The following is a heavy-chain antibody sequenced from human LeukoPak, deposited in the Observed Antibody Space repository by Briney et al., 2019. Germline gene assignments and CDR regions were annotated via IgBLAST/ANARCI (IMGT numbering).Heavy chain of an antibody. Sequence: SETLSLTCTVSGGSISSGSYYWSWIRQPAGKGLEWIGRIYTSGSTNYNPSLKSRVTISVDTSKNQFSLKLSSVTAADTAVYYCAREGYPVRYYDILTGYYNEGFDYWGQGTLVTVSS. CDR3: AREGYPVRYYDILTGYYNEGFDY. D-gene: IGHD3-9*01. J-gene: IGHJ4*02. CDR2: IYTSGST. V-gene: IGHV4-61*02. CDR1: GGSISSGSYY.